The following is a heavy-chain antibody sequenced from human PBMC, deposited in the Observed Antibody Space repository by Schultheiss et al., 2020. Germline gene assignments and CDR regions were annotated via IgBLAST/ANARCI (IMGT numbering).Heavy chain of an antibody. CDR2: IYYSGST. Sequence: SQTLSLTCTVSGGSISSYYWSWIRQPPGKGLEWIGYIYYSGSTNYNPSLKSRVTISLDTSKNQFSLRLSSVTAADTAVYYCARSGQQLVPYYYYYMDVWGKGTTVTVSS. V-gene: IGHV4-59*01. CDR3: ARSGQQLVPYYYYYMDV. J-gene: IGHJ6*03. D-gene: IGHD6-13*01. CDR1: GGSISSYY.